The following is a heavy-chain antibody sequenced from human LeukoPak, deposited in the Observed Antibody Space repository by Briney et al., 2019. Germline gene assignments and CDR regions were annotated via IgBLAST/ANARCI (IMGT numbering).Heavy chain of an antibody. J-gene: IGHJ5*02. V-gene: IGHV4-38-2*02. CDR2: IYHTGST. Sequence: SETLSLTCTVSGYSISSGYYGGWIRQPPGKGLEWIGSIYHTGSTYYNPSLKSRVTISVDTSKNQFSLTLSSVTAADTAMYYCARGVTMIGRLRFDPWGQGTLVTVSS. CDR1: GYSISSGYY. D-gene: IGHD3-22*01. CDR3: ARGVTMIGRLRFDP.